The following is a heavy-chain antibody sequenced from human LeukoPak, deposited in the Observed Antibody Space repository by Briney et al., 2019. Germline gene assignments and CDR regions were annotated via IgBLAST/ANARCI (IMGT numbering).Heavy chain of an antibody. CDR3: ARGSLGPRLNV. D-gene: IGHD1-1*01. V-gene: IGHV4-34*01. CDR2: ISHSGST. CDR1: GGSFSGYY. J-gene: IGHJ4*02. Sequence: SETLSLTCAVYGGSFSGYYWSWIRQPPGKGLEWIGEISHSGSTNYNPSLKSRVSTSVDTSKNQFSLKLSSVTAADTAVYYCARGSLGPRLNVWGQGTLVTVSS.